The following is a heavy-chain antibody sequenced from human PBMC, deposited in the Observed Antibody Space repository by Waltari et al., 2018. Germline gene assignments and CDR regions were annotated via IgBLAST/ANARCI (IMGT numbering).Heavy chain of an antibody. CDR3: TRVSGYSYGPDYDY. J-gene: IGHJ4*02. CDR2: IRSQAFGGAP. D-gene: IGHD5-18*01. CDR1: GFTFGDYA. Sequence: EVQLVESGGGLVQPGRSLRLSCTTSGFTFGDYALSWVRQAPGKGLQGVELIRSQAFGGAPANAASVTGIFIISRDDSKSIAYLQLNSLNTEDTGIYYCTRVSGYSYGPDYDYWGQGTLVTVSS. V-gene: IGHV3-49*04.